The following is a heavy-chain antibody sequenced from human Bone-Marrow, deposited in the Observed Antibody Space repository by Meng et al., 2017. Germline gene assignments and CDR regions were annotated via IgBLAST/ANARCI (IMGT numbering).Heavy chain of an antibody. Sequence: QGRLGQSGAELWKPGASVKGSCKASGYTLTSYAINWLRQAPGQGLEWMGWIDTKTGSPRYAQGFKGRLVFSSDTSVSTAYLQISGLKADDTAAYYCTRDGYSDCSRTSCFDYWGQGTLVTVSS. CDR2: IDTKTGSP. V-gene: IGHV7-4-1*02. CDR3: TRDGYSDCSRTSCFDY. J-gene: IGHJ4*02. D-gene: IGHD2-2*01. CDR1: GYTLTSYA.